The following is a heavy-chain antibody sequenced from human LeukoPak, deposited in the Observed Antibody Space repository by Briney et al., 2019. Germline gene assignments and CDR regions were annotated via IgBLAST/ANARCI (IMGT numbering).Heavy chain of an antibody. J-gene: IGHJ4*02. CDR3: ARDRCSSTSCYHDY. D-gene: IGHD2-2*01. V-gene: IGHV3-30*02. CDR2: IRYDGSNQ. Sequence: GGPLRLSCAASGFTFSSYGMHWVPQAPGKGLEWVAYIRYDGSNQDYADSVKGRFTISRDNSKNTLYLRMNSLRDEDTAIYFCARDRCSSTSCYHDYWGQGALVTVSS. CDR1: GFTFSSYG.